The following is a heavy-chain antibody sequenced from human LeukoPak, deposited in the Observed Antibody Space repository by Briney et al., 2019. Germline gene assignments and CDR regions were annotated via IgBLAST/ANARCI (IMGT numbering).Heavy chain of an antibody. D-gene: IGHD6-13*01. V-gene: IGHV6-1*01. CDR3: ARDRGSSSWSLYHHYYYYGMDV. CDR1: GDSVSSNSAA. Sequence: TSQTLSLTCALSGDSVSSNSAAWHWIRQSPSRGLEWLGRTYYRSKLYNDYAVSVKSRITINPDTSKNQFSLQLNSVTPEDTAVYYCARDRGSSSWSLYHHYYYYGMDVWGQGTTVTVSS. J-gene: IGHJ6*02. CDR2: TYYRSKLYN.